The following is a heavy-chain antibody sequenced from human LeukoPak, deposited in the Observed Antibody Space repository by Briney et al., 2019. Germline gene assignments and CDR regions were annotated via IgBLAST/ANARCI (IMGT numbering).Heavy chain of an antibody. CDR3: AREERGGQRLLSRINWFDP. Sequence: SETLSLTCTVSGGSISSGSYYWSWIRQPAGKGLEWIGRIYTSGSTNYNPSLKSRVTISVDTSKNQFSLKLSSVTAADTAVYYCAREERGGQRLLSRINWFDPWGQGTLVTVSS. J-gene: IGHJ5*02. CDR1: GGSISSGSYY. CDR2: IYTSGST. D-gene: IGHD2-2*01. V-gene: IGHV4-61*02.